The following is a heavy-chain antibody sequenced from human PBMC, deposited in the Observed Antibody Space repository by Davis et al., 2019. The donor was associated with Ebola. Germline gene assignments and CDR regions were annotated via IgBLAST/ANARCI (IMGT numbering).Heavy chain of an antibody. CDR2: IYSGGST. CDR1: GFTVSSNY. J-gene: IGHJ6*02. V-gene: IGHV3-53*01. Sequence: GESLKISCAASGFTVSSNYMSWVRQAPGKGLEWVSVIYSGGSTYYADSVKGRFTISRDNSKNTLYLQMNSLRAEDTAVYYCARDLRYGMDVWGQGTTVTVSS. CDR3: ARDLRYGMDV.